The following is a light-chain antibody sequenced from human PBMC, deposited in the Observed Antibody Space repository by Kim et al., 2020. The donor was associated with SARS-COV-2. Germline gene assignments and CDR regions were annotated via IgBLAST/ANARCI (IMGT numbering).Light chain of an antibody. CDR3: QVWDSRSDLYV. J-gene: IGLJ1*01. Sequence: SYELTQPPSVSVAPGKTARITCGGNNIGSKSVHWYQQKPGQAPVLVIYYDSDRPSGIPERFSGSNSGNTATLTISRVEAGDEADYYCQVWDSRSDLYVFG. V-gene: IGLV3-21*04. CDR1: NIGSKS. CDR2: YDS.